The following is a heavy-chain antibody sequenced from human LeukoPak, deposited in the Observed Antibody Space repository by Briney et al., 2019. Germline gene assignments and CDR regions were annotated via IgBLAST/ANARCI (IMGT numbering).Heavy chain of an antibody. CDR2: INHSGRT. D-gene: IGHD2-2*01. V-gene: IGHV4-34*01. J-gene: IGHJ4*02. Sequence: PSETLSLTCAVYGGSFSGYYWSWIRQPPGKGLEWIGEINHSGRTNYNPSLKSRVTISVDKSKNQFSLKLSSVTAADTAVYYCARWRYCSSTSCYGLGGWYFDYWGQGTLVTVSS. CDR3: ARWRYCSSTSCYGLGGWYFDY. CDR1: GGSFSGYY.